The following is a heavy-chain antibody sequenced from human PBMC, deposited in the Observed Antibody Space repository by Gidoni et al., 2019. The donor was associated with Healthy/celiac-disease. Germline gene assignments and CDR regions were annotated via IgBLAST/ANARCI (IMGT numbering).Heavy chain of an antibody. CDR1: GFTFSSYA. CDR3: AKSRGWDYYDSSGYYSY. Sequence: EVQLLESGGGLVQPGGSLRLSCAASGFTFSSYAMSWVRQAPGKGLEWVSAISGSGGSTYYADSVKGRFTISRDNSKNTLYLQMNSLRAEDTAVYYCAKSRGWDYYDSSGYYSYWGQGTLVTVSS. J-gene: IGHJ4*02. V-gene: IGHV3-23*01. CDR2: ISGSGGST. D-gene: IGHD3-22*01.